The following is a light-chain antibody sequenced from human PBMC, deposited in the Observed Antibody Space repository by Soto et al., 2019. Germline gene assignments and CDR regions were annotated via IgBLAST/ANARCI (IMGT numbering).Light chain of an antibody. V-gene: IGLV1-44*01. CDR1: NSDIGSHS. CDR2: SND. Sequence: QSVLTQPPSASGTPGQTITISCSGSNSDIGSHSVDWYQQFPGRTPRLLINSNDQRPSGVPDRFSGSKSGTSATLAISGLLSEDEADYYCATWADSLNGVVFGGGTQLTVL. CDR3: ATWADSLNGVV. J-gene: IGLJ2*01.